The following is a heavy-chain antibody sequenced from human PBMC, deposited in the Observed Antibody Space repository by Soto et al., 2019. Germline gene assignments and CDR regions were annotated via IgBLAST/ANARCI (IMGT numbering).Heavy chain of an antibody. J-gene: IGHJ3*02. CDR3: ARDTYYYDSSGYYPSHAFDI. Sequence: GESLKISCKGSGYSFTSYWIGWVRQMPGKGLEWMGIIYPGDSDTRYSPSFQGQVTISADKSISTAYLQWSSLKASDTAMYYCARDTYYYDSSGYYPSHAFDIWGQGTMVTV. CDR2: IYPGDSDT. D-gene: IGHD3-22*01. V-gene: IGHV5-51*01. CDR1: GYSFTSYW.